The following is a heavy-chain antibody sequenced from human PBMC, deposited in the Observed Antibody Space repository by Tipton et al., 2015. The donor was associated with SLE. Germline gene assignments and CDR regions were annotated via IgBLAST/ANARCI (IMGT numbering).Heavy chain of an antibody. CDR1: GGSISSSSYY. D-gene: IGHD6-13*01. J-gene: IGHJ4*02. CDR3: ARDQAGYSSSWYFDY. V-gene: IGHV4-39*07. CDR2: IYHSGST. Sequence: TLSLTCTVSGGSISSSSYYWGWIRQPPGKGLEWIGSIYHSGSTYYNPSLKSRVTISVDTSKNQFSLKLSSVTAADTAVYYCARDQAGYSSSWYFDYWGQGTLVTVSS.